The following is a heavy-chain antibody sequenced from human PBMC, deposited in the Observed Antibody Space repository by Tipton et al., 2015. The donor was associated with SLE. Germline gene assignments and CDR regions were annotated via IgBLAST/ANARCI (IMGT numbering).Heavy chain of an antibody. V-gene: IGHV4-39*07. D-gene: IGHD3-10*01. CDR3: ARSMVQGVLDAFDI. CDR2: IYYSGST. Sequence: TLSLTCTVSGGSISSSSYYWGWIRQPPGKGLEWIGSIYYSGSTYYNPSLKSRVTISVDTSKNQFSLKLSSVTAAVTAVYYCARSMVQGVLDAFDIWGQGTIIPVSS. CDR1: GGSISSSSYY. J-gene: IGHJ3*02.